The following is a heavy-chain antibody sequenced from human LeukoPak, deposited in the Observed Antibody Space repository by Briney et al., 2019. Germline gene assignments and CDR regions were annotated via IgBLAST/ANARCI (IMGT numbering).Heavy chain of an antibody. D-gene: IGHD3-22*01. V-gene: IGHV3-53*01. Sequence: PGGSLRLSCAASGFTVSSNYMSWVRQAPGKGLEWVSVIYSGGSTYYADSVKGRFTISRDNSKNTLYLQMNSLRAEDTAVYYCARCRYYYDSSGYYRYYYYYYMDVWGKGTTVTISS. CDR2: IYSGGST. CDR3: ARCRYYYDSSGYYRYYYYYYMDV. J-gene: IGHJ6*03. CDR1: GFTVSSNY.